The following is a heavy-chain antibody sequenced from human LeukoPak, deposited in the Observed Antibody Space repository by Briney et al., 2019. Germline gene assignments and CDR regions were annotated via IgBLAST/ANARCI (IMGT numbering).Heavy chain of an antibody. V-gene: IGHV3-43*01. CDR1: GFTFDDYT. CDR2: ISWDGGST. D-gene: IGHD2-21*01. CDR3: AKDPDAYCGGDCSYYFDY. Sequence: GGSLRLSCAASGFTFDDYTMHWVRQAPGKGLEWVSLISWDGGSTYYADSVKGRFTISRDNSKNTLYLQMNSLRAEDTAVYYCAKDPDAYCGGDCSYYFDYWGQGTLVTVSS. J-gene: IGHJ4*02.